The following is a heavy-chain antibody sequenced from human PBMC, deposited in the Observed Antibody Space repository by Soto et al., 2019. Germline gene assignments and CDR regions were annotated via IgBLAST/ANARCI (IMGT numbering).Heavy chain of an antibody. D-gene: IGHD4-4*01. CDR3: AREYTVANYYYYGMDV. CDR2: IWYDGSNK. J-gene: IGHJ6*02. CDR1: GFTFSSYG. V-gene: IGHV3-33*01. Sequence: GGSLRLSCAASGFTFSSYGMHWVRQAPGKGLEWVAVIWYDGSNKYYADSVKGRFTISRDNSKSTLYLQMNSLRAEDTAVYYCAREYTVANYYYYGMDVWGQGTTVTVPS.